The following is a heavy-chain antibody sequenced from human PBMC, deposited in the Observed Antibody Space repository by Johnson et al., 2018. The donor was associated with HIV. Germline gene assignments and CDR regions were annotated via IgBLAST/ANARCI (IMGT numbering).Heavy chain of an antibody. V-gene: IGHV3-30*02. CDR3: ARGTLAAFDI. J-gene: IGHJ3*02. CDR2: IRYDGSNK. CDR1: GFTFSSYG. D-gene: IGHD2-2*01. Sequence: QVHLVESGGGVVQPGGSLRLSCAESGFTFSSYGMHWVRQAPGKGLEWVAFIRYDGSNKYYVDSVKGRFTISRDNAKNSVYLQMNSLRAEDTAVYYCARGTLAAFDIWGQGTMVTVSS.